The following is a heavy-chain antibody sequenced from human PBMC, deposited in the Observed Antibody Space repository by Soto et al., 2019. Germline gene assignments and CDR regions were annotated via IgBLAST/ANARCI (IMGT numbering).Heavy chain of an antibody. CDR2: INHSGST. J-gene: IGHJ6*02. V-gene: IGHV4-39*07. CDR1: GGSVSSGSFY. D-gene: IGHD6-13*01. CDR3: ARGRGEYSRRASSPYYYYGMDV. Sequence: SETLSLTCSVSGGSVSSGSFYWGWIRQPPGKGLEWIGEINHSGSTNYNPSLKSRVTISVDTSKNQFSLKLSSVTAADTAVYYCARGRGEYSRRASSPYYYYGMDVWGQGTTVTVSS.